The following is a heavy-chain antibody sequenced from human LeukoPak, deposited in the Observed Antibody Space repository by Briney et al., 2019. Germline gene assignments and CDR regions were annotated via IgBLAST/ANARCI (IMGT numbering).Heavy chain of an antibody. D-gene: IGHD2-2*02. CDR3: AGDGTWRGRSNIPDY. V-gene: IGHV3-30-3*01. CDR1: GFTFSSYA. J-gene: IGHJ4*02. CDR2: ISYDGSNK. Sequence: PGGSLRLSCAASGFTFSSYAMHWVRQAPGKGLEWVAVISYDGSNKYYADSVKGRFTISRDNSKNTLYLQMNSLRAEDTAGYYCAGDGTWRGRSNIPDYWGQGTLVIVSS.